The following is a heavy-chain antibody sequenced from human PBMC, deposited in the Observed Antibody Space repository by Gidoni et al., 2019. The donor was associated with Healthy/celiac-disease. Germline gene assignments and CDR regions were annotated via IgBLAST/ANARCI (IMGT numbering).Heavy chain of an antibody. CDR1: GGSISSSSYY. CDR3: ARPLVYDSSGYYSSGAFDI. V-gene: IGHV4-39*01. Sequence: QLQLQESGPGLVKPSETLSLTRTVSGGSISSSSYYWGWIRQPPGKGLEWIGSIYYSGSTYYNPSLKSRVTISVDTSKNQFSLKLSSVTAADTAVYYCARPLVYDSSGYYSSGAFDIWGQGTMVTVSS. CDR2: IYYSGST. J-gene: IGHJ3*02. D-gene: IGHD3-22*01.